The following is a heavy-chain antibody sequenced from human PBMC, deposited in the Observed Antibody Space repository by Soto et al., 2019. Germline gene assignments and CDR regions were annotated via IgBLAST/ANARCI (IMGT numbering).Heavy chain of an antibody. CDR3: ARESLVRKGWYFDY. CDR2: IYYSGST. J-gene: IGHJ4*02. CDR1: GGSVSSGSYY. Sequence: SETLSLTCTVSGGSVSSGSYYWSWIRQPPGKGLEWIGYIYYSGSTNYNPSLKSRVTISVDTSKNQFSLQLSSVTAADTAVYYCARESLVRKGWYFDYWGQGTLVTVSS. D-gene: IGHD6-13*01. V-gene: IGHV4-61*01.